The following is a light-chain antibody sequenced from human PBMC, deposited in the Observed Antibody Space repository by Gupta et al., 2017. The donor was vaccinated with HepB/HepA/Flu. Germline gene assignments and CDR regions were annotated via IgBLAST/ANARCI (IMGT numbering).Light chain of an antibody. Sequence: DFVLTQSPDSLALSPGPGATINCKSSQSVLYNANNKNYLAWYQHKPGQPLKLLNSWASTREAGVPDRFSSSGSGTDFTLTISSLQPEDVAIYCWLQYYTTPRTFGQGTRVEIK. CDR1: QSVLYNANNKNY. CDR2: WAS. CDR3: LQYYTTPRT. J-gene: IGKJ1*01. V-gene: IGKV4-1*01.